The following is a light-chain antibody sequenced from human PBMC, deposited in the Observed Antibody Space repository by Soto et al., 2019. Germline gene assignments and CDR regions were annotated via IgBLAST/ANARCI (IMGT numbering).Light chain of an antibody. Sequence: EIVLTQSPVTLCLCPGERATLSCRASQSVSSYLAWYQQKPGQAPRLLIYDASNRATGIPARFSGSVSGTEFTLTISSLQSEDFAVYYCQQYNEWPPFTFGQGTRLEIK. CDR1: QSVSSY. CDR3: QQYNEWPPFT. CDR2: DAS. J-gene: IGKJ5*01. V-gene: IGKV3D-15*01.